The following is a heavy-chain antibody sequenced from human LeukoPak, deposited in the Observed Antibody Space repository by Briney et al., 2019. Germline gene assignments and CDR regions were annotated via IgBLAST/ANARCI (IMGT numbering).Heavy chain of an antibody. Sequence: GGSLRLSCAASGFTFSSYEMNWVRQAPGKGLEWVSYISSSGSTIYYADSVKGRFTISRDNAKNSLYLQMNSLRAEDTAVYYCARVPRREWLVEGYYFDYWGQGTLVTVSS. D-gene: IGHD6-19*01. CDR3: ARVPRREWLVEGYYFDY. CDR2: ISSSGSTI. CDR1: GFTFSSYE. V-gene: IGHV3-48*03. J-gene: IGHJ4*02.